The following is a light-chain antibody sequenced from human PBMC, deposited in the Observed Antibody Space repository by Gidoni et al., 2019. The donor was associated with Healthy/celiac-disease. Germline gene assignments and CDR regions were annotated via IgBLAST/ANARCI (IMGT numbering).Light chain of an antibody. CDR2: DVS. V-gene: IGLV2-14*01. Sequence: QSALTQPASVSGSPGQSITISCTGTSSDVGGYNYVSWYQQHPGEAPKLMIYDVSNRPSGVSNRFSGSKSGNTASLTISGLQAEDEADYYCSSYTSNSTLVVFGGGTKLTVL. CDR1: SSDVGGYNY. J-gene: IGLJ2*01. CDR3: SSYTSNSTLVV.